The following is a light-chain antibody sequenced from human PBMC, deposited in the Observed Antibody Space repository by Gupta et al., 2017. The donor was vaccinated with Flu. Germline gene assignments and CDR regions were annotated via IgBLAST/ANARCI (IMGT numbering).Light chain of an antibody. CDR1: SSNIGAGSD. J-gene: IGLJ1*01. CDR2: RNG. CDR3: QYYGSSLSGYV. Sequence: QSVLAQPPSVSGAPGQRVTISCTGSSSNIGAGSDAHWYQHLPGTAPKLRIYRNGNRPSGVPGRFSGSTAGKSASLSITGLQAEDEAEYDCQYYGSSLSGYVFGTGTKVTVL. V-gene: IGLV1-40*01.